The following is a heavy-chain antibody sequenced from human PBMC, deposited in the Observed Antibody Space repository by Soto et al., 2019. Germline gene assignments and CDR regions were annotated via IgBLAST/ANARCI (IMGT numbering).Heavy chain of an antibody. CDR2: IKQDGSEK. D-gene: IGHD6-19*01. Sequence: EVQLVESGGGLVQPGGSLRLSCAASGFTFSSYWMSWVRQAPGKGLEWVANIKQDGSEKYYVDSVKGRFTISRDNAKNSLYLQMNSLRAEDTAVYYCAREEADSSADLIDPWGQGTLATVSS. CDR3: AREEADSSADLIDP. J-gene: IGHJ5*02. CDR1: GFTFSSYW. V-gene: IGHV3-7*01.